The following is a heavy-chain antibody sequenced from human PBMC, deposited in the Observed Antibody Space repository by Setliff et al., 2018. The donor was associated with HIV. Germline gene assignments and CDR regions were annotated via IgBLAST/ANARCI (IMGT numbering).Heavy chain of an antibody. V-gene: IGHV4-4*02. J-gene: IGHJ5*02. CDR2: IDLSGSS. D-gene: IGHD3-3*01. CDR1: GGSISSSNW. Sequence: PSETLSLTCAVSGGSISSSNWWSWVRQPPGKGLEWIGEIDLSGSSNYNPSLNSRVTISVDKSTNQFSLNLNSVTAADTAVYYCSRDSSGVADYDFWSGRNWFDPWGQGILVTVSS. CDR3: SRDSSGVADYDFWSGRNWFDP.